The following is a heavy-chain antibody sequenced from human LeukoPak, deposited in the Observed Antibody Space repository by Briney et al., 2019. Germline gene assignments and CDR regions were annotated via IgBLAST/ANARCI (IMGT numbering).Heavy chain of an antibody. J-gene: IGHJ4*02. CDR2: IKPDGSEK. CDR1: GFTFSSYE. D-gene: IGHD3-10*01. V-gene: IGHV3-7*01. Sequence: GGSLRLSCAASGFTFSSYEMNWVRQAPGKGLEWVANIKPDGSEKFYVDSLKGRFTISRDNAKNSLYLQMNSLRAEDTAVYYCARDRRGFFDYWGQGILVTVSS. CDR3: ARDRRGFFDY.